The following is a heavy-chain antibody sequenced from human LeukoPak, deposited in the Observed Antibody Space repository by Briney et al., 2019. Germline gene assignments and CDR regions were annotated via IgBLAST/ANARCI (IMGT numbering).Heavy chain of an antibody. V-gene: IGHV4-34*01. CDR3: ASRPFLYGFRTYFDN. D-gene: IGHD3-10*01. J-gene: IGHJ4*02. CDR1: GESFSAFH. Sequence: SETLSLTCAVYGESFSAFHRNWIRQSPAKGPEWLGEMKQSGTPRYNPSLQSRVTISVDKSKNQFSLNVRSVTAADTAVYYCASRPFLYGFRTYFDNWAQGTLVTVSS. CDR2: MKQSGTP.